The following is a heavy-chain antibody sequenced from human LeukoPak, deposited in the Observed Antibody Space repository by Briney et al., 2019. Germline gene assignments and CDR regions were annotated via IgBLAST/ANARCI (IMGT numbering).Heavy chain of an antibody. D-gene: IGHD4-17*01. Sequence: GGSLRLSCAASGFTFSYYYMSWIRQAPGKGLDGVSYISSSGSTIYYADSVKGRFTISRDNAKNSLYLQMNSLRAEDTAVYYCARQIYGDYPWGWYFDLWGRGTLVSVSS. J-gene: IGHJ2*01. CDR3: ARQIYGDYPWGWYFDL. CDR1: GFTFSYYY. CDR2: ISSSGSTI. V-gene: IGHV3-11*01.